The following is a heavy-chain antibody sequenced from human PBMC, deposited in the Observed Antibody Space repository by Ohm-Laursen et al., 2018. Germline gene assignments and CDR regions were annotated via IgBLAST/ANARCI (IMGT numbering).Heavy chain of an antibody. V-gene: IGHV3-9*01. J-gene: IGHJ6*02. D-gene: IGHD3-10*01. CDR2: ISWNSGSI. CDR3: AKDIAGLLWFGELLVFYGMDV. CDR1: GFTFDDYA. Sequence: SLRLSCAASGFTFDDYAMHWVRQAPGKGLEWVSGISWNSGSIGYADSVKGRFTISRDNAKNSLYLQMNSLRAEDTALYYCAKDIAGLLWFGELLVFYGMDVWGRGTTVTVSS.